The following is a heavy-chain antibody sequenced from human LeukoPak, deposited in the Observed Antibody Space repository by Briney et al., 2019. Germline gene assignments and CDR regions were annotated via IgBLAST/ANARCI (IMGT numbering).Heavy chain of an antibody. CDR1: GYTFTTYA. J-gene: IGHJ4*02. V-gene: IGHV7-4-1*02. CDR3: AVVPAATVPGTSTLDF. Sequence: ASVTVSCTASGYTFTTYAMNWVRQAPGRGLQWMGWINTNTGSPTYAQGFTGRFVFSLDSSVSTAYLQISSLKAEDTAVYYCAVVPAATVPGTSTLDFWGQGTLVTVSS. D-gene: IGHD2-2*01. CDR2: INTNTGSP.